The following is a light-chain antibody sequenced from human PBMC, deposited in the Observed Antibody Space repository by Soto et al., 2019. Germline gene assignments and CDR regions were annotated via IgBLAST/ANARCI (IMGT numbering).Light chain of an antibody. CDR1: QTISSNY. CDR2: VTS. CDR3: QQYVSWT. Sequence: DIVLTQSPGTLSVSPGERATLSCRASQTISSNYLAWYQQKPGQPPSLLIYVTSSRATGIPDRFSGSGSGTDFTLTISRLEPEDSAIYYCQQYVSWTFGQGTKVEIK. J-gene: IGKJ1*01. V-gene: IGKV3-20*01.